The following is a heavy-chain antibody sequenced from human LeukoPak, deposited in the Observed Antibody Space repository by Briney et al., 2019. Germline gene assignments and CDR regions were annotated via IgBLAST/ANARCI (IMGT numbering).Heavy chain of an antibody. CDR1: GGTFSSYA. D-gene: IGHD2-15*01. CDR3: ARESCSGGSCSRMGYYCYGMDV. J-gene: IGHJ6*02. V-gene: IGHV1-69*13. CDR2: IIPIFGTA. Sequence: ASVKVSCKASGGTFSSYAISWVRQAPGQGLEWMGGIIPIFGTANYAQKFQGRVTITADESTSTAYMELSSLRSEDTAVYYCARESCSGGSCSRMGYYCYGMDVWGQGTTVTVSS.